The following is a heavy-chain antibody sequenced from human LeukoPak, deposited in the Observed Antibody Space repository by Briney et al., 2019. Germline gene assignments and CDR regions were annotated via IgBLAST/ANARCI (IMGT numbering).Heavy chain of an antibody. V-gene: IGHV4-61*02. J-gene: IGHJ3*02. CDR3: ARGPQGYNPIALVGAFDI. CDR2: MYTSGST. Sequence: SETLSLTCTVSGGSISSGSYYWSWIRQPAGKGLEWIGRMYTSGSTNYNPSLKSRVTISVDTSKNQFSLKLSSVTAADTAVYYCARGPQGYNPIALVGAFDIWGQGTMVTVSS. D-gene: IGHD5-24*01. CDR1: GGSISSGSYY.